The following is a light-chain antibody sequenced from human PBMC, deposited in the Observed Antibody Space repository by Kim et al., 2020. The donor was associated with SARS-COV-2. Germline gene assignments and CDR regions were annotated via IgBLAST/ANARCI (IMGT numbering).Light chain of an antibody. CDR2: SNN. CDR3: AAWDDSLNGRGV. CDR1: SSNIGSNT. Sequence: QRVTISCSGSSSNIGSNTGNWYQQLPGTAPKLLIYSNNQRPSGVPDRFSGSKSGTSASLAISGLQSEDEADYYCAAWDDSLNGRGVFGGGTQLTVL. V-gene: IGLV1-44*01. J-gene: IGLJ3*02.